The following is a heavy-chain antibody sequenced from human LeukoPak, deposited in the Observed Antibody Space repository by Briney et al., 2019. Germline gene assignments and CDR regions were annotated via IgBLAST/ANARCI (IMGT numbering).Heavy chain of an antibody. D-gene: IGHD3-3*01. CDR3: ARDGITIFGVVTW. J-gene: IGHJ4*02. Sequence: GGSLRLSCAASGFTFSRYSMNWVRQAPGKGLEWVSYISSSSSTIYYADSVKGRFTISRDNAENSLYLQVNSLRAEDTAVYYCARDGITIFGVVTWWGQGTLVTVSS. CDR1: GFTFSRYS. V-gene: IGHV3-48*01. CDR2: ISSSSSTI.